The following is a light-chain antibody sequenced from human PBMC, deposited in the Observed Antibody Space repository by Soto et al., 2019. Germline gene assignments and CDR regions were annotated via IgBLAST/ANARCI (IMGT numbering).Light chain of an antibody. J-gene: IGLJ2*01. CDR1: SSNIGAGYD. CDR3: QSYDSSLSVV. V-gene: IGLV1-40*01. Sequence: QSVLTRPPSVSGAPGQRVTISCTGSSSNIGAGYDVHWYQQLPGTAPKLLIYVNSNRPSGVPDRFSGSKSGTSASLAITGLQAEDEADYYLQSYDSSLSVVFGRGTKVTVL. CDR2: VNS.